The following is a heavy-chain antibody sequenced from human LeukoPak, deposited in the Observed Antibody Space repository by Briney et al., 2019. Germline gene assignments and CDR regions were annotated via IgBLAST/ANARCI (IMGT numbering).Heavy chain of an antibody. CDR2: IRYDGSKK. V-gene: IGHV3-30*02. CDR3: AAPYYDFWSSGDAFDI. Sequence: PGGSLRLSCAASGFTFSRYGMHWVRQAPGKGLEGVEFIRYDGSKKYYADSVKGRFTICRDDSKNTLYLQMNSLRAEDTAVYYCAAPYYDFWSSGDAFDIWGQGTMVTVSS. J-gene: IGHJ3*02. CDR1: GFTFSRYG. D-gene: IGHD3-3*01.